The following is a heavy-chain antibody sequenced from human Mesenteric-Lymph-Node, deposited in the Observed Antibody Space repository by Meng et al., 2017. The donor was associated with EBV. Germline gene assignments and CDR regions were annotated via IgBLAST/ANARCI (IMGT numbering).Heavy chain of an antibody. CDR2: VYYSGST. J-gene: IGHJ4*02. Sequence: RLQLTGCGPGLVSPSETLSLTCTVSGGSISSSSYYWGWIRQPPGKGLEWIGSVYYSGSTFYTPSLKSRVTISLDTSKNQFSLKLSSVTAADTAMYYCTRAPGGASGSYSFDYWGQGTLVTVSS. CDR1: GGSISSSSYY. V-gene: IGHV4-39*06. D-gene: IGHD3-10*01. CDR3: TRAPGGASGSYSFDY.